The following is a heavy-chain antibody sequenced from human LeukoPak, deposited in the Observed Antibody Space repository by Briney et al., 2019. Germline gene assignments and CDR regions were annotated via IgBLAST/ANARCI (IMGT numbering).Heavy chain of an antibody. CDR3: AGRWSFDY. V-gene: IGHV3-74*01. Sequence: GGAPRLSCAVSGFTFRNDWVHPARPGPGARMVGISRISSDGTTTDYADSVKGRFTISRDNAKNTLYLQMDGLRAEDTAVYYCAGRWSFDYWGQGALVTASS. D-gene: IGHD2-15*01. CDR2: ISSDGTTT. J-gene: IGHJ4*02. CDR1: GFTFRNDW.